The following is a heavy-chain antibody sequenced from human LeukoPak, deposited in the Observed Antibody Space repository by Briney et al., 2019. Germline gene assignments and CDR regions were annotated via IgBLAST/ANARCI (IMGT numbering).Heavy chain of an antibody. D-gene: IGHD2-15*01. V-gene: IGHV1-69*02. CDR3: ARPNELNCSGGSCYLRAFDY. J-gene: IGHJ4*02. Sequence: PMASVKVSCKASGYTFTDYYINWVRQAPGQGLEWMGRIIPILGIANYAQKFQGRVTITADKSTSTAYMELSSLRSEDTAVYYCARPNELNCSGGSCYLRAFDYWGQGTLVTVSS. CDR2: IIPILGIA. CDR1: GYTFTDYY.